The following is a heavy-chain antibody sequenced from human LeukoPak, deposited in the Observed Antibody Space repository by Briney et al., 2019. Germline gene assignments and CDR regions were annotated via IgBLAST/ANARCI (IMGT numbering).Heavy chain of an antibody. CDR2: ISAYNGNT. CDR3: ARGGSSSWYSVYPDAFDI. CDR1: GYTFTSYG. Sequence: ASVKVSCKASGYTFTSYGISWVRQAPGQGLEWMGWISAYNGNTNYAQKLQGRVTMTTDTSTSTAYMELRSLRSDDTAVYYCARGGSSSWYSVYPDAFDIWGQGTMVTVSS. J-gene: IGHJ3*02. V-gene: IGHV1-18*01. D-gene: IGHD6-13*01.